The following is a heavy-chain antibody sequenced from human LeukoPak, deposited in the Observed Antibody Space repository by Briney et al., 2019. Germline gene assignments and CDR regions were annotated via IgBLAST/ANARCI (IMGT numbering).Heavy chain of an antibody. CDR1: EFTFSSYA. J-gene: IGHJ4*02. D-gene: IGHD3-10*01. CDR3: ARGSMVRGVYVDYFDY. Sequence: GGSLRLSCAASEFTFSSYAMSWVRQAPGKGLEWVSTITGSGATTYYADSVKGRFTISRDNAKNSLYLQMNSLRAEDTAVYYCARGSMVRGVYVDYFDYWGQGTLVTVSS. CDR2: ITGSGATT. V-gene: IGHV3-23*01.